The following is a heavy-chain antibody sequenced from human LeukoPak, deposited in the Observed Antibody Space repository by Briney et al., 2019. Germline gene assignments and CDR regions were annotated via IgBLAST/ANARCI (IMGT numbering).Heavy chain of an antibody. V-gene: IGHV3-7*01. CDR3: ARGPLAVAGSGYYYYYMDV. J-gene: IGHJ6*03. CDR1: GFTFSSSR. D-gene: IGHD6-19*01. CDR2: IKQDGSEK. Sequence: GGSLRLSCAASGFTFSSSRMSWVRQAPGKGLEWVANIKQDGSEKYYVDSVKGRFTISRDSAKNSLYLQMNSLRAEDTAVYYCARGPLAVAGSGYYYYYMDVWGKGTTVTVSS.